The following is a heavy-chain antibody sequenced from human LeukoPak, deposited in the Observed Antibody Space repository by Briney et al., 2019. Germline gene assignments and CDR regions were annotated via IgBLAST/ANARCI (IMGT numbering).Heavy chain of an antibody. J-gene: IGHJ6*02. V-gene: IGHV1-2*02. D-gene: IGHD1-14*01. CDR2: INPNSCGT. Sequence: ASVKVSCTASGYTFTGYYMHGVRQAPGQGLEGMGWINPNSCGTNCAQKFQGRVTMTRDASISTAYMELSRLRSDHTTVYYCARASIGSRYYGMDVWGQGTTVTVSS. CDR3: ARASIGSRYYGMDV. CDR1: GYTFTGYY.